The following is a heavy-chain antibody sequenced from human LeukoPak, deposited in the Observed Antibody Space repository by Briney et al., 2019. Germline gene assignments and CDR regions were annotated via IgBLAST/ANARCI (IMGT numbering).Heavy chain of an antibody. Sequence: SSETLSLTCTVSGGSINTYWWSWVRQPPGKGLEWIAYIYYSGSTNYNPSLKSRVTISVDTSKNQFSLKLSSVTAADTAVYYCTRTTPNGSLDYWGQGTLVTVSS. D-gene: IGHD4-11*01. J-gene: IGHJ4*02. CDR1: GGSINTYW. CDR3: TRTTPNGSLDY. CDR2: IYYSGST. V-gene: IGHV4-59*01.